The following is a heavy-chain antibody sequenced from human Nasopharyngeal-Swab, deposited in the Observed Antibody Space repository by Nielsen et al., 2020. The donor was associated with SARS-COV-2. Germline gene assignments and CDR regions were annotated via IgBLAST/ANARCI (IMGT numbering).Heavy chain of an antibody. CDR2: INPKGGST. V-gene: IGHV1-46*01. D-gene: IGHD3-16*02. Sequence: WVRQAPGQGLEWMGIINPKGGSTNYAQKFQGRVTITRDTSASTAYMELSSLRSEDTAVYYCASGGAGGVIVTYYFDYWGQGTLVTVSS. J-gene: IGHJ4*02. CDR3: ASGGAGGVIVTYYFDY.